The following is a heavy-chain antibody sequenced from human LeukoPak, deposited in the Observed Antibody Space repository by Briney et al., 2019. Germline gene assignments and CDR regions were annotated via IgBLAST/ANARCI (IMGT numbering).Heavy chain of an antibody. CDR2: IYYGGST. CDR1: GGSISSYY. V-gene: IGHV4-59*01. Sequence: SETLSLTCTLSGGSISSYYWSWIRESPGEGVGWIGYIYYGGSTNYNPALKSRVTISLDTSKNQFSLRLSSVTAADTAVYFCARVDFRSGYSPGYFDHWGQGTLVTVSS. CDR3: ARVDFRSGYSPGYFDH. J-gene: IGHJ4*02. D-gene: IGHD3-3*01.